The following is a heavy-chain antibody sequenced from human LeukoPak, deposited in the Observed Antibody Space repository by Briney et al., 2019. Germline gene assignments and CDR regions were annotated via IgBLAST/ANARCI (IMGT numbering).Heavy chain of an antibody. CDR3: VPVGGGDY. CDR1: GFTFSTYW. D-gene: IGHD1-26*01. J-gene: IGHJ4*02. Sequence: GGSLRLSCAASGFTFSTYWMHWVRQAPGEGLVWVSRINEDGSSTSYADSVKGRFTISRDNAKNTLYLQMDSLRAEDTAVYYCVPVGGGDYWGQGTRVTVSS. CDR2: INEDGSST. V-gene: IGHV3-74*01.